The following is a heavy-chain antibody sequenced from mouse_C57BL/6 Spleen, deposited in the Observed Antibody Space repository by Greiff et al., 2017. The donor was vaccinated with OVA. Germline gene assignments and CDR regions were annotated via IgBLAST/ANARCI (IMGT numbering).Heavy chain of an antibody. V-gene: IGHV5-17*01. J-gene: IGHJ3*01. CDR1: GFTFSDYG. CDR3: ARLGFAY. CDR2: ISSGSSTI. Sequence: EVKVVESGGGLVKPGGSLKLSCAASGFTFSDYGMHWVRQAPAKGLEWVAYISSGSSTIYYADTVKGRFTISRDNAKNTLFLQMTSLRSEDTAMYYCARLGFAYWGQGTLVTVSA. D-gene: IGHD4-1*01.